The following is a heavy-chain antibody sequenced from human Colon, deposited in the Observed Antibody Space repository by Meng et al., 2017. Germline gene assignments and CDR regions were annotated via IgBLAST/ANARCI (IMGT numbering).Heavy chain of an antibody. CDR1: GGSISSGDYY. CDR3: ARGYYDSSGYGYWYFDL. V-gene: IGHV4-30-4*01. D-gene: IGHD3-22*01. Sequence: VELHGSGPGLVKPSQTLSLTCTVSGGSISSGDYYWSWIRQPPGKGLEWIGYIYYSGSTYYNPSLKSRVTISVDTSKNQFSLKLSSVTAADTAVYYCARGYYDSSGYGYWYFDLWGRGTLVTVSS. J-gene: IGHJ2*01. CDR2: IYYSGST.